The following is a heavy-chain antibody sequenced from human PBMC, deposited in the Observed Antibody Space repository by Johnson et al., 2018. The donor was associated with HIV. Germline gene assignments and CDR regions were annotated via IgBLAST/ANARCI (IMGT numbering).Heavy chain of an antibody. D-gene: IGHD1-26*01. J-gene: IGHJ3*02. CDR3: AKEESGSFLAFDI. CDR1: GFTFSSYG. CDR2: IRYDGSNK. Sequence: QVQLVESGGGVVQPGGSLRLSCAASGFTFSSYGMHWVRQATGKGLEWVTFIRYDGSNKYYADSVKGRFTISRDNSKNTLYLQMNSLRPEDTAMFYCAKEESGSFLAFDIWGQGTMVTVSS. V-gene: IGHV3-30*02.